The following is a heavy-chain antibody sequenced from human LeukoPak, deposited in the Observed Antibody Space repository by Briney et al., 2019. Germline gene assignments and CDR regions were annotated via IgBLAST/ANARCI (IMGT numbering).Heavy chain of an antibody. Sequence: GASVKVSSKASGYTFTDYLMHWVRQAPGQGLEWMGWINPNSGDTSSAQKFQGRVTMTRDTSISTAYMELSTLRSDDTAVYYCARDRNGDGFAYFDYWGQGTLVTVSS. CDR2: INPNSGDT. D-gene: IGHD5-24*01. CDR3: ARDRNGDGFAYFDY. CDR1: GYTFTDYL. J-gene: IGHJ4*02. V-gene: IGHV1-2*02.